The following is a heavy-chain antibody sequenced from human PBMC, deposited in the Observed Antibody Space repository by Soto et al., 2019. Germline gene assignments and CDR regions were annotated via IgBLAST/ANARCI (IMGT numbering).Heavy chain of an antibody. J-gene: IGHJ4*02. CDR3: ARAPGKESSSWPGRDYFDY. Sequence: PGGSLRLSCAASGFTFSDYYMSWIRQAPGKGLEWVSYISSSGSTIYYADSVKGRFTISRDNAKNSLYLQMNSLRAEDTAVYYCARAPGKESSSWPGRDYFDYWGQGTLVTVSS. CDR2: ISSSGSTI. CDR1: GFTFSDYY. V-gene: IGHV3-11*01. D-gene: IGHD6-13*01.